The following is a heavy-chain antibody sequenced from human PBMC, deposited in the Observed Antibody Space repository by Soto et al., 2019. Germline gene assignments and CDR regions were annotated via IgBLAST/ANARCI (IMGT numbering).Heavy chain of an antibody. V-gene: IGHV3-23*01. J-gene: IGHJ3*02. CDR3: AATYGDKDAFDI. D-gene: IGHD4-17*01. CDR1: GFTFSSYA. Sequence: EVQLLESGGCLVQPGGSLRLSCAASGFTFSSYAMSWVRQAPGKGLEWVSAISGSGGSTYYADSVKGRFTISRDNSKNTLYLQMNSLRAEDTAVYYCAATYGDKDAFDIWGQGTMVTVSS. CDR2: ISGSGGST.